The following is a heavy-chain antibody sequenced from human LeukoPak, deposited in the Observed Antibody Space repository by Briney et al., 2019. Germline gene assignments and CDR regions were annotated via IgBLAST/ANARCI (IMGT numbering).Heavy chain of an antibody. Sequence: SETLSLTCTVSGGSISSSSYYWGWIRQPPGKGLEWIGSIYYSGSTYYNPSLKSRVTISVDTSKNQLSLKLSSVTAADTAVYYCARRPSPLSPYYYYGMDVWGQGTTVTVSS. CDR2: IYYSGST. J-gene: IGHJ6*02. CDR1: GGSISSSSYY. CDR3: ARRPSPLSPYYYYGMDV. V-gene: IGHV4-39*01.